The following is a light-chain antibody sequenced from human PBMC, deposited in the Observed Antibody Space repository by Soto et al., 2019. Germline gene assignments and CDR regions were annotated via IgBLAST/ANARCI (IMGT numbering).Light chain of an antibody. CDR3: PYAGSSLSVV. CDR1: SSNIGAGYD. J-gene: IGLJ2*01. V-gene: IGLV1-40*01. Sequence: QSVLTQPPSVSGAPGQRVTISCTGSSSNIGAGYDVHWYQQLPGTAPQLLIYGNSKRPSGVPDRFSGSKSGTSASLAITGLEDEDEDDYYCPYAGSSLSVVFGGGTKLTVL. CDR2: GNS.